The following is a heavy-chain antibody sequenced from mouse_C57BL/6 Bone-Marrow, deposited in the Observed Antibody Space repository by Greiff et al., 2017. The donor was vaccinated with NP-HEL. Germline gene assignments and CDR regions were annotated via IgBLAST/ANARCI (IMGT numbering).Heavy chain of an antibody. V-gene: IGHV1-52*01. D-gene: IGHD1-1*01. J-gene: IGHJ2*01. CDR2: INPSDSDT. Sequence: QVQLQQPGAELVRPGSSVKLSCTASGYTFTSYWMHWVKQRPIQGLEWIGNINPSDSDTHYNQKFKDKATLTVDKSSSTAYMQLSSLTSEDSAVYYCASAKSSTVVADFDYWGQGTTLTVSS. CDR3: ASAKSSTVVADFDY. CDR1: GYTFTSYW.